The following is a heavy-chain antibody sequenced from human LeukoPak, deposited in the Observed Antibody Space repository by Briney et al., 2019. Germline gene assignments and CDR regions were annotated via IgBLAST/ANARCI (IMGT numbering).Heavy chain of an antibody. CDR2: ISGSGGST. CDR1: GVTFSSYA. Sequence: GGSLRLSCAASGVTFSSYAMSWVRQAPGKGLEWVSAISGSGGSTYYADSVKGRFTISRDNSKNTLYLQMNSLRAKDTAVYYWAKGYVEMATSAPFDYWGQGTLVTVSS. J-gene: IGHJ4*02. CDR3: AKGYVEMATSAPFDY. V-gene: IGHV3-23*01. D-gene: IGHD5-24*01.